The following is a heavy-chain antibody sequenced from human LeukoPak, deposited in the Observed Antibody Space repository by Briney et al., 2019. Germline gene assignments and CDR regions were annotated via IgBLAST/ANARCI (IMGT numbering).Heavy chain of an antibody. CDR2: IYSGGGT. Sequence: SGGSLRLSCAASGFTFSSNCMSWVRQAPGKGLEWVSAIYSGGGTYYADSVRGRFTLSRDTSKNTLHLQMNSLRAEDTAVYYCARDIYCSGGSCYSSRVMEVFDYWGQGTLVTVSS. CDR3: ARDIYCSGGSCYSSRVMEVFDY. J-gene: IGHJ4*02. CDR1: GFTFSSNC. D-gene: IGHD2-15*01. V-gene: IGHV3-53*01.